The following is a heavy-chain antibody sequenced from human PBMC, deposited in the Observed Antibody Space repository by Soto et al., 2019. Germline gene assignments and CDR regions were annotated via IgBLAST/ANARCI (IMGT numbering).Heavy chain of an antibody. CDR3: AHAGDYDLLSFDH. V-gene: IGHV2-5*02. D-gene: IGHD4-17*01. CDR2: IYWDDDQ. Sequence: QITLKESGPPLVRPAQTLTLTCAFSGFSLTTTSMGVAWIRQPPGKALEWLALIYWDDDQRYSPSLKDRRALSKDTSRSRVVLTISNMNPEDTGTYFCAHAGDYDLLSFDHWGPGTLVTVSS. J-gene: IGHJ4*02. CDR1: GFSLTTTSMG.